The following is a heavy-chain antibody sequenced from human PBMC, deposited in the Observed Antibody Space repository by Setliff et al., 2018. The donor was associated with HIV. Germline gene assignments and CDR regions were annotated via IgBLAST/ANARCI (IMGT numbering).Heavy chain of an antibody. V-gene: IGHV4-59*01. D-gene: IGHD3-9*01. CDR2: IYYSGST. Sequence: SETLSLTCTVSGGSISSYYWSWIRQPPGKGLEWIGYIYYSGSTNYNPSLKSRVTISVDTSKNQFSLKLSSVTAADTAVYYCARDHHYDILTGPYYYYMDVWGKGTTVTVSS. CDR3: ARDHHYDILTGPYYYYMDV. J-gene: IGHJ6*03. CDR1: GGSISSYY.